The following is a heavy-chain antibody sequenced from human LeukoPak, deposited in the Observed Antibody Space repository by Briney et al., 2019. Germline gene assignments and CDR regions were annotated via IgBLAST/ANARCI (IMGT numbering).Heavy chain of an antibody. CDR3: AREDFNAAAAFDY. CDR2: ISSSSSYI. CDR1: GFNFSSFV. J-gene: IGHJ4*02. Sequence: GGSLRLSCAGSGFNFSSFVMTWVRHAPGKGLEWVSSISSSSSYIYYADSVKGRYTISRDNAKNSLYLQMNSLRAEDTAVYYCAREDFNAAAAFDYWGQGTLVTVSS. V-gene: IGHV3-21*01. D-gene: IGHD6-13*01.